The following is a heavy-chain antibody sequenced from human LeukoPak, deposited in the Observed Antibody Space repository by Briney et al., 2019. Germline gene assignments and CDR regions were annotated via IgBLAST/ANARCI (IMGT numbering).Heavy chain of an antibody. CDR2: INHSGST. CDR3: ARGDYGDPWASDY. J-gene: IGHJ4*02. Sequence: SETLSLTCAVYGGSLSGYYWSWIRQPPGKGLEWIGEINHSGSTNYNPSLKSRVTISVDTSKNQFTLKLSSVTAADTAVYYCARGDYGDPWASDYWGQGTLVTVSS. D-gene: IGHD4-17*01. V-gene: IGHV4-34*01. CDR1: GGSLSGYY.